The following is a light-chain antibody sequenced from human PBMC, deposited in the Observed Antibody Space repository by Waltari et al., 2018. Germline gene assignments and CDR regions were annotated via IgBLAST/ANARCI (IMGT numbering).Light chain of an antibody. V-gene: IGLV2-8*01. CDR3: YSYAGNNNVV. Sequence: QLALTQPPPASGSPGQSVTIPCPGPAGAVGGYPNASWYQHHPGKAPKLMIYEVNKRPSGVPDRFSGSKSGNTASLTVSGLQADDEADYYCYSYAGNNNVVFGGGTKLTVL. J-gene: IGLJ2*01. CDR2: EVN. CDR1: AGAVGGYPN.